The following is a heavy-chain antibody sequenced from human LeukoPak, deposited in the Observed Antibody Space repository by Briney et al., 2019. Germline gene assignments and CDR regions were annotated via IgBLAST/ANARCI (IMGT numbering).Heavy chain of an antibody. J-gene: IGHJ4*02. CDR3: ARGGSYSNYDY. Sequence: GESLRLSCAASGFTLSSYEMNWVRQAPGKGLEWVSYISSSGSTIYYADSVKGRFTISRDNAKNSLYLQMNSLRAEDTAVYYCARGGSYSNYDYWGQGTLVTVSS. V-gene: IGHV3-48*03. CDR1: GFTLSSYE. CDR2: ISSSGSTI. D-gene: IGHD4-11*01.